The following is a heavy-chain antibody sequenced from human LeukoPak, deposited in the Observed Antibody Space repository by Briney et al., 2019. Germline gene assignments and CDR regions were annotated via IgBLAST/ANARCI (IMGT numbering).Heavy chain of an antibody. CDR2: IYYSGST. J-gene: IGHJ5*02. D-gene: IGHD3-10*01. CDR3: ARGRIGETLIDP. V-gene: IGHV4-39*07. CDR1: GGSISSSSYY. Sequence: SETLSLTCTVSGGSISSSSYYWGWIRQPPGKGLEWIGSIYYSGSTYYNPSLKSRVTISVDTSKNQFSLKLSSVTAADTAVYYCARGRIGETLIDPWGQGTLVTVSS.